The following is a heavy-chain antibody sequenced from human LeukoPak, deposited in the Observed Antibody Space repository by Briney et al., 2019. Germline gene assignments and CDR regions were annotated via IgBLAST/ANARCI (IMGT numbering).Heavy chain of an antibody. V-gene: IGHV4-39*01. Sequence: SETLSLTCTVSGGSISSSNHYWAWIRQPPGKGLEWIGSIYYSGSPFYSPSLKSRVTISVDTSKNQFSLKLSSVTAADTAVYYCAREEASAGDYWGQGTLVTVSS. CDR1: GGSISSSNHY. CDR3: AREEASAGDY. D-gene: IGHD6-13*01. J-gene: IGHJ4*02. CDR2: IYYSGSP.